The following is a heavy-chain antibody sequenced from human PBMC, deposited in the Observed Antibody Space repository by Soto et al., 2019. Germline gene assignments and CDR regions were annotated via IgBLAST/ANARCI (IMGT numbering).Heavy chain of an antibody. V-gene: IGHV1-2*02. D-gene: IGHD1-26*01. CDR1: GYTFTAHY. CDR2: INPNSGDT. J-gene: IGHJ4*02. Sequence: ASVKVSCKASGYTFTAHYMNWVRQAPGQGLEWMGWINPNSGDTKYVEKFQGRVTMTRDTSISTAYMELSSLRSDDTAVYYCASVNRGSSHHGLFDYWGQGALVTVSS. CDR3: ASVNRGSSHHGLFDY.